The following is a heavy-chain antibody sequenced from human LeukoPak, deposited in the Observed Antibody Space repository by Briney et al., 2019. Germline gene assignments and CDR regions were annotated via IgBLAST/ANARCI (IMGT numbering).Heavy chain of an antibody. Sequence: ASVKVSCKCAGYTFTRNYMHWVRQAPGQGLEWMGWINPNSGVTNYAQKFQGRVTMTRDTSISTAYMDLIRLRSDDTCVYYCASLASLRSRWFDYWGQGTLVTVSS. D-gene: IGHD6-13*01. CDR1: GYTFTRNY. V-gene: IGHV1-2*02. CDR3: ASLASLRSRWFDY. J-gene: IGHJ4*02. CDR2: INPNSGVT.